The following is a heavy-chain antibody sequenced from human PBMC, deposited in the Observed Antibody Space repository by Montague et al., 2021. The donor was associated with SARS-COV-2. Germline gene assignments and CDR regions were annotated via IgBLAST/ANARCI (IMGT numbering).Heavy chain of an antibody. Sequence: SETLSLTCTVSGSSISSYYWSWIRQPPGKGLEWIGYIYYSGSTNYNPSLKSRVTISVDTSKNQFSLKLSSVTAADTAVYYCARVFPRWLQFDPYFDYWGQGTLFTVSS. CDR1: GSSISSYY. V-gene: IGHV4-59*01. J-gene: IGHJ4*02. CDR3: ARVFPRWLQFDPYFDY. D-gene: IGHD5-24*01. CDR2: IYYSGST.